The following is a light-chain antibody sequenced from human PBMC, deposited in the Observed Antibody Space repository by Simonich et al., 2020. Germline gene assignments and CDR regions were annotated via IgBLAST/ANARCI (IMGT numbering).Light chain of an antibody. CDR1: NSDVGGYNY. V-gene: IGLV2-14*03. CDR3: SSYTSSSTLV. CDR2: DVS. Sequence: QSALTQPASVSGSPGQSITISCTGTNSDVGGYNYVSWYQQPPGKAPKLMIYDVSNRPSGFSNRFSGSKSGNTASLTISGLQAEDEADYYCSSYTSSSTLVFGGGTKLTVL. J-gene: IGLJ2*01.